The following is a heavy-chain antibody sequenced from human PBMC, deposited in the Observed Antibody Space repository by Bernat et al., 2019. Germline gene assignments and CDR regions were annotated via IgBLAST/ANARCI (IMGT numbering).Heavy chain of an antibody. CDR1: GDSVSSKSVA. CDR2: TFYRSRWYN. V-gene: IGHV6-1*01. Sequence: QVQLHQSGPGLVKPSQTLSLTCAISGDSVSSKSVAWNWIRQSPSRGLEWLGRTFYRSRWYNEYAVSVKSRIIINPDTSKNQFSLQLNSVTPEDTAVYYCAREGYSGYDWNFFDYWGQGTLVTVSS. CDR3: AREGYSGYDWNFFDY. D-gene: IGHD5-12*01. J-gene: IGHJ4*02.